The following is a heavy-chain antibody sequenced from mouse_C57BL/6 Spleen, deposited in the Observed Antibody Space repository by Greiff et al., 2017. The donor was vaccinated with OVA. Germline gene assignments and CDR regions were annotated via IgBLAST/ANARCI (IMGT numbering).Heavy chain of an antibody. Sequence: VKLMESGPELVKPGASVKISCKASGYAFSSSWMNWVKQRPGQGLEWIGRIYPGDGDTNYNGKFKGKATLTADKSSSTAYMQLSSLTSEDSAVYFCARTAQAEAMDYWGQGTSVTVSS. CDR2: IYPGDGDT. D-gene: IGHD3-2*02. V-gene: IGHV1-82*01. CDR3: ARTAQAEAMDY. CDR1: GYAFSSSW. J-gene: IGHJ4*01.